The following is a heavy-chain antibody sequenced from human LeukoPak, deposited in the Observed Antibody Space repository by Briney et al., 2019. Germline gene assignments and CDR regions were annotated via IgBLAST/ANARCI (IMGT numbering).Heavy chain of an antibody. Sequence: GGSLRLSCAASGFTFDDYAMHWVRQAPGKGLVWVSRINSDGSSTSYADSVKGRFTISRDNAKNTLYLQMNSLRAEDTAVYYCARARYDSSGYYPLGDYWGQGTLVTVSS. CDR3: ARARYDSSGYYPLGDY. J-gene: IGHJ4*02. CDR1: GFTFDDYA. D-gene: IGHD3-22*01. CDR2: INSDGSST. V-gene: IGHV3-74*01.